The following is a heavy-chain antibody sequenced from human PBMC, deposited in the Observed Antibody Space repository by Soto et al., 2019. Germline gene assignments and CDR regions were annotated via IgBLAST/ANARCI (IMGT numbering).Heavy chain of an antibody. CDR1: GASISSNY. J-gene: IGHJ4*02. V-gene: IGHV4-59*01. D-gene: IGHD6-13*01. CDR3: ARYRREAVAGYTLDN. Sequence: LSLTCTVSGASISSNYWTWIRQPPGKGLEWIGYVYNSGSTNYNPSLKSRVTISEDTSESQFSLKVNSMTAAHTAVYYCARYRREAVAGYTLDNWGQGILVTVSS. CDR2: VYNSGST.